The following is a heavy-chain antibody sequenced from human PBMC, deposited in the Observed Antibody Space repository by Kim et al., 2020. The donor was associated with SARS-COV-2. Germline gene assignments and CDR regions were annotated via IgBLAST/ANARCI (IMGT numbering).Heavy chain of an antibody. CDR3: ARDQLGAQPPGGSFDY. Sequence: SVQGRFTTSRDNSKNTLYLQMNSLRAEDTAVYYCARDQLGAQPPGGSFDYWGQGTLVTVSS. V-gene: IGHV3-30*07. D-gene: IGHD3-16*01. J-gene: IGHJ4*02.